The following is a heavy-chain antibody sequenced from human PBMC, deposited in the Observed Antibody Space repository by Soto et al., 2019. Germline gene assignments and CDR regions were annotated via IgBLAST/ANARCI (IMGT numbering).Heavy chain of an antibody. CDR3: AYGDSPGPFDF. D-gene: IGHD4-17*01. CDR2: INNSGCT. V-gene: IGHV4-59*01. CDR1: GGSISTYY. J-gene: IGHJ4*02. Sequence: QVQLQESGPGLVKPSETLSLTCTVSGGSISTYYWSWIRQPPGKGLEWIGYINNSGCTNYNPSLKSRVTISVDTSKIQFSLKVSSVTAADTAVYYFAYGDSPGPFDFWGQGTLVTVSS.